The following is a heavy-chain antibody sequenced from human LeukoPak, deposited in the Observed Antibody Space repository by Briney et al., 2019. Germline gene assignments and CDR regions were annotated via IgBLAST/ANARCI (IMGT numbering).Heavy chain of an antibody. Sequence: PSETLSLTCTVSGASISSDYWSWIRQPPGKGLEWIGSIYHSGSTYYNPSLKSRVTISVDTSKNQFSLKLSSVTAADTAVYYCARAPYSSSWYPQYNWFDPWGQGTLVTVSS. J-gene: IGHJ5*02. V-gene: IGHV4-38-2*02. CDR3: ARAPYSSSWYPQYNWFDP. CDR1: GASISSDY. D-gene: IGHD6-13*01. CDR2: IYHSGST.